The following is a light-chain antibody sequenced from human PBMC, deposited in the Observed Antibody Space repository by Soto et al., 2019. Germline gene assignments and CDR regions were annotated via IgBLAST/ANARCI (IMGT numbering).Light chain of an antibody. Sequence: QSVLTQPPSASGTPGQRVTISCSGSSSNIGSNTVNWYQQLPGTAPKLLIYSYDQQPTGVPHRFSGSKSGASASLAISGRQSEDEDAYFCAAWYDSLNGWVFGGGTKLTVL. CDR2: SYD. CDR1: SSNIGSNT. J-gene: IGLJ3*02. V-gene: IGLV1-44*01. CDR3: AAWYDSLNGWV.